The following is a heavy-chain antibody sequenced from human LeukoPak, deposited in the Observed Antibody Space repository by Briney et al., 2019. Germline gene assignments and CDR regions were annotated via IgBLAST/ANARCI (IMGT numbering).Heavy chain of an antibody. J-gene: IGHJ4*02. V-gene: IGHV3-21*01. CDR1: GFTFRNYA. Sequence: GGSLRLSCAASGFTFRNYAMNWVRQAPGKGLEWVSSISGSSSYINYADSVKGRFTISRDNANNSVYLQMSTLRAEDSAVYYCARERAAGISSDYFDYWGQGALVTVSS. CDR2: ISGSSSYI. CDR3: ARERAAGISSDYFDY. D-gene: IGHD3-22*01.